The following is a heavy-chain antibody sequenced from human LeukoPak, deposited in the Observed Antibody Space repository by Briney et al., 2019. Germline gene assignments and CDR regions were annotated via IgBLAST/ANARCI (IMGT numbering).Heavy chain of an antibody. D-gene: IGHD3-10*01. CDR2: INWNGGST. J-gene: IGHJ6*03. CDR3: ARDTWGYGSGSYFRGNYYYYMDV. V-gene: IGHV3-20*04. Sequence: PGGSLRLSCVASGFTFDDYGMSWVRQAPGKGLEWVSGINWNGGSTGYADSVKGRFTISRDNAKNSLYLQMNSLRAEDTALYYCARDTWGYGSGSYFRGNYYYYMDVWGKGTTVTVSS. CDR1: GFTFDDYG.